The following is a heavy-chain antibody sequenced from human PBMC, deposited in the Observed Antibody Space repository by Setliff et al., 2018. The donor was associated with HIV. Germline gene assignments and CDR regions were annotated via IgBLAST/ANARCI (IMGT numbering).Heavy chain of an antibody. Sequence: PGGSLRLSCATSGFTFGDHPMGWFRQAPGKGLEWVSFIRTKNYRGTTEYGASVKGRFTISRDDSKSIAYLQMNSLKTEDTAMYYCTRDSWRLRDSWGQGTLVTVSS. J-gene: IGHJ4*02. CDR1: GFTFGDHP. CDR3: TRDSWRLRDS. V-gene: IGHV3-49*03. CDR2: IRTKNYRGTT.